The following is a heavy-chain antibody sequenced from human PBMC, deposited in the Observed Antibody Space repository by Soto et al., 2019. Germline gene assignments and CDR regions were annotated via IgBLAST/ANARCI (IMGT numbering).Heavy chain of an antibody. J-gene: IGHJ4*02. CDR2: IWYDGTQK. V-gene: IGHV3-33*01. D-gene: IGHD4-17*01. Sequence: VQLEESGGGVVQPGRSLRLSCEASGFTFNTYSMHWVRQPPGKGLEWLAAIWYDGTQKYYADSVKGRFIISRDNSKKTLYLEMNSLRAEDTAVYYCARAGGTTVTGLWHFDSWGQGPLVTVSS. CDR3: ARAGGTTVTGLWHFDS. CDR1: GFTFNTYS.